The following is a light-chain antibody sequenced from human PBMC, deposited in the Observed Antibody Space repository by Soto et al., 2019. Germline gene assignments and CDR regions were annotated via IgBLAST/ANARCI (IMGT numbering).Light chain of an antibody. CDR3: GSYTSATTWV. CDR1: NSDIGRYNY. V-gene: IGLV2-14*03. J-gene: IGLJ3*02. Sequence: QSALTQPASVSGSPGQSITISCTGSNSDIGRYNYVSWYQQLPGKAPKLIIYEVSNRPSGVSDRFSGSKSGNTASLSISGLQTEDEADYYCGSYTSATTWVFGGGTKLTVL. CDR2: EVS.